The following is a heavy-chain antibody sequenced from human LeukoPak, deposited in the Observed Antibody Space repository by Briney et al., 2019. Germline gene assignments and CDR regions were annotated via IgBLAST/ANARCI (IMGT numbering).Heavy chain of an antibody. D-gene: IGHD1-1*01. CDR2: IYYSGST. J-gene: IGHJ4*02. CDR1: GGSISSYY. Sequence: SETLSLTCTVSGGSISSYYWSWIRQPPGKGLEWIGYIYYSGSTNYNPSLKSRVTISVDTSKNQFSLKLSSVTAADTAVYYCARRNSVYSTTTGIRYWGQGTLVTVSS. V-gene: IGHV4-59*12. CDR3: ARRNSVYSTTTGIRY.